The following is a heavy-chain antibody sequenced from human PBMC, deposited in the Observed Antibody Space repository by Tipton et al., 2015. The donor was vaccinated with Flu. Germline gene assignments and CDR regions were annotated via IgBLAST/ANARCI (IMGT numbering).Heavy chain of an antibody. Sequence: TLSLTCTVSGGSISSSSYYWGWIRQPPGKGLEWIGSIYYSGSTYYNPSLKSRVTISVDTSKNQSSLKLSSVTAADTAVYYCARESMIVVVIARYFDHWGRGTLVTVSS. CDR2: IYYSGST. CDR3: ARESMIVVVIARYFDH. D-gene: IGHD3-22*01. CDR1: GGSISSSSYY. V-gene: IGHV4-39*07. J-gene: IGHJ2*01.